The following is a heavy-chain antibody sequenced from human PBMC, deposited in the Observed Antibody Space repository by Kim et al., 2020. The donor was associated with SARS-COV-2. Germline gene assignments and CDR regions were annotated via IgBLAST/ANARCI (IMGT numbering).Heavy chain of an antibody. V-gene: IGHV1-18*01. J-gene: IGHJ4*02. Sequence: ASVKVSCKASGYTFTSYGISWVRQAPGQGLEWMGWISAYNGNTNYAQKLQGRVTMTTDTSTSTAYMELRSLRSDDTAVYYCARDWFRSHLSSYDSSGYYYVPLDYWGQGTLVTVSS. CDR3: ARDWFRSHLSSYDSSGYYYVPLDY. CDR1: GYTFTSYG. CDR2: ISAYNGNT. D-gene: IGHD3-22*01.